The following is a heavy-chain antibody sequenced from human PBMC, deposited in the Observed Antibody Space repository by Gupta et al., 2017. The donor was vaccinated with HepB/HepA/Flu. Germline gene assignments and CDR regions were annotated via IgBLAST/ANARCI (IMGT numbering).Heavy chain of an antibody. D-gene: IGHD3-9*01. CDR1: GFSISRYW. CDR3: ARDRDDRDFDWLFSPPSHGHGFDY. Sequence: EVQLVAAGGGLAQPGGTRRLDCAASGFSISRYWLSWFRQAPGKGLEWVANIKQDGSAKNYVDSVKGRFTISRDNAKNSLYLQMSSLRAEDTAVYYCARDRDDRDFDWLFSPPSHGHGFDYWGQGSLVIVSS. J-gene: IGHJ4*02. V-gene: IGHV3-7*01. CDR2: IKQDGSAK.